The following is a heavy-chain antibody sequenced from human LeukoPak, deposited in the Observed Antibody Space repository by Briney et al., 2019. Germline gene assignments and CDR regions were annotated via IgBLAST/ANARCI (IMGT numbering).Heavy chain of an antibody. CDR1: GFTFSSYS. J-gene: IGHJ6*03. CDR3: AREAIPGYCSSTSCPHYYYYMDV. CDR2: ISSSSSTI. Sequence: GGSLRLSCAASGFTFSSYSMNWVRQAPGKGLEWASYISSSSSTIYYADSVKGRFTISRDNAKNSLYLQMNSLRAEDTAVYYCAREAIPGYCSSTSCPHYYYYMDVWGKGTTVTVSS. V-gene: IGHV3-48*01. D-gene: IGHD2-2*01.